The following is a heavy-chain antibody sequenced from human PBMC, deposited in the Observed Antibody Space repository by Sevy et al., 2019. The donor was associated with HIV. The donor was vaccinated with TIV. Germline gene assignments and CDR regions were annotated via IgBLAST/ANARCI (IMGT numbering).Heavy chain of an antibody. V-gene: IGHV3-23*01. D-gene: IGHD3-22*01. CDR3: AKEGPGYNYDSSGYFPS. Sequence: GGSLRFSCAASGFSFSTYAMTWVRQAPGKGLEWVSAISGSGSNTYNADSVKGRFTISSDNSKNTLYLQMNSLRAEDTAVYYCAKEGPGYNYDSSGYFPSWGQGTLVTVSS. CDR1: GFSFSTYA. J-gene: IGHJ4*02. CDR2: ISGSGSNT.